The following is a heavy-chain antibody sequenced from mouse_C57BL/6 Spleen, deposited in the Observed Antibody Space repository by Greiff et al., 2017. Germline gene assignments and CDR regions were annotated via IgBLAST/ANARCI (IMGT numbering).Heavy chain of an antibody. Sequence: EVQVVESGPALVQPSQTVSLTCTVTGYSITNGNHWWNWIRQVSGSKLEWIGYISSSGSPDSNPSLKSRISITRDTSKNQVSLQVNSVTTEDIATYYCARGGYYDAMDYWGQGTSVTVSS. CDR1: GYSITNGNHW. D-gene: IGHD2-2*01. V-gene: IGHV3-4*01. CDR3: ARGGYYDAMDY. J-gene: IGHJ4*01. CDR2: ISSSGSP.